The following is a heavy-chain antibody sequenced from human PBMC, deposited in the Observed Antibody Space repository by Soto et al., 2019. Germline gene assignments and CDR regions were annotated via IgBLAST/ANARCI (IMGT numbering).Heavy chain of an antibody. CDR2: IIPIFGTA. CDR3: ASYYDGGRYGMDV. V-gene: IGHV1-69*13. CDR1: GGTFSSYA. J-gene: IGHJ6*02. D-gene: IGHD3-22*01. Sequence: ASVKVSCKASGGTFSSYAISWVRQAPGQGLEWMGGIIPIFGTANYAQKFQGRVTITADESTSTAYMELSSLRSEDTAVYYCASYYDGGRYGMDVWGQGTTVTVSS.